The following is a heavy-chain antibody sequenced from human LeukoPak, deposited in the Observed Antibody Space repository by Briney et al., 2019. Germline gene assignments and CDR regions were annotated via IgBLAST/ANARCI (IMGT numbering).Heavy chain of an antibody. D-gene: IGHD3-22*01. CDR1: GFTFSSYA. J-gene: IGHJ3*02. CDR3: ARDGSGYYYQDAFDI. V-gene: IGHV3-30*04. CDR2: ISYDGSNK. Sequence: PGGSLRLSCAASGFTFSSYAMHWVRQAPGKGLEWVAVISYDGSNKYYADSVKGRFTISRDNSKNTLYLQMNSLRAEDTAVYYCARDGSGYYYQDAFDIWGRGTMVTVSS.